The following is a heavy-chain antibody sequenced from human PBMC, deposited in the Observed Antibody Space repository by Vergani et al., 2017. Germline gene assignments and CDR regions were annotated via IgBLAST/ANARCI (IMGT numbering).Heavy chain of an antibody. CDR2: IDPSSSYI. CDR1: GFSFRNAW. V-gene: IGHV3-21*01. Sequence: EVQLVESGGGIVKPGGSLRLSCVASGFSFRNAWMNWVRQAPGKGLEWVSSIDPSSSYIYWADSVKGRFTISRDNAGNSLYLQMNSLRAEDTAVYYCARGSSSYQREDGCDIWGQGTLVSVSS. CDR3: ARGSSSYQREDGCDI. D-gene: IGHD6-13*01. J-gene: IGHJ3*02.